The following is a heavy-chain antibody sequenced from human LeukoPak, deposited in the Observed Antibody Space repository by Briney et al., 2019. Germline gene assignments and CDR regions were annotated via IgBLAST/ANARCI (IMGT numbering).Heavy chain of an antibody. CDR1: GFTFSSYS. J-gene: IGHJ4*02. Sequence: GGSLRLSCAASGFTFSSYSMNWVRQAPGKGLEWVSSISSSSNYIYYADSVKGRFTISRDTAKNSLYLQMNSLRAEDTAVYYCARGTGGYCSGGTCYSSIGYWGQGTLVTVSS. V-gene: IGHV3-21*01. CDR2: ISSSSNYI. CDR3: ARGTGGYCSGGTCYSSIGY. D-gene: IGHD2-15*01.